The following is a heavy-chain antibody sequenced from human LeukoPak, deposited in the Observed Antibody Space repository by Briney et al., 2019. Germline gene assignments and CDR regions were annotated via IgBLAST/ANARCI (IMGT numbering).Heavy chain of an antibody. V-gene: IGHV3-33*08. CDR1: GFTFSRFP. D-gene: IGHD3-22*01. CDR2: IWYDGSNK. Sequence: PGRSLRLSCAASGFTFSRFPMHWVRQAPGKGLEWVAVIWYDGSNKYYADSVKGRFTISRDNSKDTLYLQMNSLRAEDTAVYYCARDDYDSSGYYYSLGIDYWGQGTLVTVSS. CDR3: ARDDYDSSGYYYSLGIDY. J-gene: IGHJ4*02.